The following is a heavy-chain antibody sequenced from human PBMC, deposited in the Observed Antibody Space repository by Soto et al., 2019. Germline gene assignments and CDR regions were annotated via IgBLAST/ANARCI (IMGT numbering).Heavy chain of an antibody. CDR2: IYYSGCT. CDR3: ARRYGYSFDY. Sequence: QVQLQESGAGLVKPSETLSLTCTVSGGSISSYYGSWIRQPPGEGLECIGNIYYSGCTNNNPSLKGRVTMSVDTSKKQISLKLRAVTAADTSLYYSARRYGYSFDYRGQGTLVTVSS. CDR1: GGSISSYY. J-gene: IGHJ4*02. D-gene: IGHD1-1*01. V-gene: IGHV4-59*08.